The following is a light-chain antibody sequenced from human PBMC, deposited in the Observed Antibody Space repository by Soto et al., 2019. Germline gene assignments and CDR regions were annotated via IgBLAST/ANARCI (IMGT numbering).Light chain of an antibody. CDR3: QQYNNWPPT. CDR1: QSVSTN. J-gene: IGKJ1*01. V-gene: IGKV3-15*01. Sequence: EIVMTQSPGTLSVSTGERATLSCRASQSVSTNLAWYQQRPGQAPRLLIYAASTWATGIPARFSGSGSGTEFTLTISSLQSEDFAIYYCQQYNNWPPTFGQGTKVEIK. CDR2: AAS.